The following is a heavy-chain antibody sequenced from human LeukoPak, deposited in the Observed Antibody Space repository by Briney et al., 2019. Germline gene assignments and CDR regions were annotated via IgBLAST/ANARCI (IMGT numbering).Heavy chain of an antibody. V-gene: IGHV5-10-1*01. Sequence: GESLQISCKGSGYSFTSYWISWVRQMPGKGLEWMGRIDPSDSYTNYSPSFQGHVTISTDKSISTAYLQWSSLKASDTAMYYCARHSKYYDILTGYYTSWHFDYWAREPWSPSPQ. CDR1: GYSFTSYW. CDR2: IDPSDSYT. J-gene: IGHJ4*02. D-gene: IGHD3-9*01. CDR3: ARHSKYYDILTGYYTSWHFDY.